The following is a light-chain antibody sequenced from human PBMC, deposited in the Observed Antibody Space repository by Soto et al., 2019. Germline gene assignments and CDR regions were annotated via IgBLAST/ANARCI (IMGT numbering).Light chain of an antibody. J-gene: IGKJ2*03. CDR1: QSVSSY. CDR2: DAS. Sequence: IVLTQSPATLSLSPGERATLSCRASQSVSSYLAWYQQKPGQPPRLLIYDASNRPTGTPARFSRSGSGTDFALTISSLKPEDLQVYYCQQRFSGYSFGQGTKLEIK. V-gene: IGKV3-11*01. CDR3: QQRFSGYS.